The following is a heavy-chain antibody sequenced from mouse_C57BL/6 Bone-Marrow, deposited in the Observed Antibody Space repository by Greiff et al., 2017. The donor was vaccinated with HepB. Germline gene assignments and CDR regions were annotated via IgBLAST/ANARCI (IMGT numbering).Heavy chain of an antibody. CDR1: GYTFTGYG. D-gene: IGHD1-1*01. V-gene: IGHV1-81*01. J-gene: IGHJ1*03. CDR3: ARWDTTGVAHWYFDV. Sequence: QVQLKQSGAELARPGASVKLSCKASGYTFTGYGISWVKQRTGQGLEWIGEIYPRSGNTYYNEKFKGKATLTADKSSSTAYMELRSLTSEDSAVYFCARWDTTGVAHWYFDVWGTGTTVTVSS. CDR2: IYPRSGNT.